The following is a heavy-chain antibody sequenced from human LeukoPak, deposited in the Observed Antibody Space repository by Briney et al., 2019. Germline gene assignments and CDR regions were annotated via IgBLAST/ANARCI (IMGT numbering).Heavy chain of an antibody. V-gene: IGHV4-34*01. CDR1: GGSFSGYF. Sequence: SETLSLTCVVYGGSFSGYFWSWIRQPPGKGLEWIGEINPSGSTNYNPSLKSRVTISVDTSKNQFSLKLSSVTAADTAVYYCARSVTGTTLWFDPWGQGTLVTVSS. CDR2: INPSGST. J-gene: IGHJ5*02. D-gene: IGHD1-20*01. CDR3: ARSVTGTTLWFDP.